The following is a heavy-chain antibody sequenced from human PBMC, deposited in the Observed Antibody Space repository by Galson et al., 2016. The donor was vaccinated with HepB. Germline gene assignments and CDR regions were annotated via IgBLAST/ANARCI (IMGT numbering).Heavy chain of an antibody. CDR2: IYYNGST. Sequence: TLSLTCTVSGASITSGGYYWTWIRQHPGKGLEWIGNIYYNGSTHYNPSLESRIIISVDMSKNHFSLKLSSVTAADTAVYYCARDSKLVYYYGMDVWGQGTTVTVSS. CDR3: ARDSKLVYYYGMDV. J-gene: IGHJ6*02. CDR1: GASITSGGYY. D-gene: IGHD3-3*02. V-gene: IGHV4-31*03.